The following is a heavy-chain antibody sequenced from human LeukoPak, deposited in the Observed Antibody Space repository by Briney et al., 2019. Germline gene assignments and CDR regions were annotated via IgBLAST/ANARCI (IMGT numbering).Heavy chain of an antibody. CDR3: AKGAYYAD. J-gene: IGHJ4*02. CDR2: ISGSDDST. D-gene: IGHD3-3*01. V-gene: IGHV3-23*01. Sequence: PGGSLRLSCATSGFTFSNSGMNWVRQAPGKGLEWVSTISGSDDSTYYADSVKGRFTSSRDNSKNTLYLQMNSLRVEDTAVYYCAKGAYYADWGQGTLVTVSS. CDR1: GFTFSNSG.